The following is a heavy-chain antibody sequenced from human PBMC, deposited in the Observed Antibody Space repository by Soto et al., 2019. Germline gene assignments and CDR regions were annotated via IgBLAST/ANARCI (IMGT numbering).Heavy chain of an antibody. D-gene: IGHD2-2*01. CDR3: ARDPAASIFIFYFYGIDV. CDR1: GYTFTSYG. Sequence: GASVKVSCKASGYTFTSYGISWVRQAPGQGLEWMGWISAYNGNTNYAQKLQGRVTMTTDTSTSTAYMELRSIRSYDTAVYFCARDPAASIFIFYFYGIDVWGQGTTVTVSS. V-gene: IGHV1-18*01. J-gene: IGHJ6*01. CDR2: ISAYNGNT.